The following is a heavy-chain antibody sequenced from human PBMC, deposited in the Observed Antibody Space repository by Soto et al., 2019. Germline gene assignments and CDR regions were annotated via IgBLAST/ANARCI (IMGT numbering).Heavy chain of an antibody. Sequence: QVQLVQSGAEVKKPGSSVKVSCKASGGTFSSYAISWVRQAPGQGLEWLGGIIPIFGTANYAQKFQGRVTITADESTSTAYMELSSLRSEDTAVYYCARGYCSSTSCYGVYFQHLGQGTLVTVSS. CDR3: ARGYCSSTSCYGVYFQH. CDR1: GGTFSSYA. CDR2: IIPIFGTA. J-gene: IGHJ1*01. D-gene: IGHD2-2*01. V-gene: IGHV1-69*01.